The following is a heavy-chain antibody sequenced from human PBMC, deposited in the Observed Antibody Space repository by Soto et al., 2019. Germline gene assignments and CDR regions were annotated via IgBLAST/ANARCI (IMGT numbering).Heavy chain of an antibody. Sequence: TSETLSLTCTVSGGSVTSGDFYWSWIRQSPGKGLELIGFLYSSGSTYYNPSLKSRVTISLGTSKNQFSLKVTPVSAADTAVYYCASGRFLEWPHSFDYWGQGTLVTVSS. CDR3: ASGRFLEWPHSFDY. V-gene: IGHV4-30-4*01. J-gene: IGHJ4*02. D-gene: IGHD3-3*01. CDR2: LYSSGST. CDR1: GGSVTSGDFY.